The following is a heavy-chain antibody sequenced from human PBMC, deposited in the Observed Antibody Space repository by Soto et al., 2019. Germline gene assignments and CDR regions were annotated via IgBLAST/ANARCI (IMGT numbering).Heavy chain of an antibody. CDR2: ISAYNGNT. J-gene: IGHJ6*03. CDR3: ARGPTTVTWDYCYHYYMDV. Sequence: SKDPGYTNDSKGLSWLRQAQRQGLEWMGWISAYNGNTNYAQKLQGRVTMTTDTSTSTAYMELRSLRSDDTAVYYCARGPTTVTWDYCYHYYMDVWGKGTTVTVSS. CDR1: GYTNDSKG. V-gene: IGHV1-18*01. D-gene: IGHD4-17*01.